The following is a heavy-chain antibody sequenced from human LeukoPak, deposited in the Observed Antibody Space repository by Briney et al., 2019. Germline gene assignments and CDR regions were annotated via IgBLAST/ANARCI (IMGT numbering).Heavy chain of an antibody. J-gene: IGHJ4*02. CDR2: INHSGST. CDR3: ASASPGIAAAFDY. D-gene: IGHD6-13*01. Sequence: SETLSLTCAVYGGSFSGYYWSWIRQPPGKGLEWIGEINHSGSTNYNPSLKSRVTISVDTSKNQCSLKLSSVTAADTAVYYCASASPGIAAAFDYWGQGTLVTVSS. CDR1: GGSFSGYY. V-gene: IGHV4-34*01.